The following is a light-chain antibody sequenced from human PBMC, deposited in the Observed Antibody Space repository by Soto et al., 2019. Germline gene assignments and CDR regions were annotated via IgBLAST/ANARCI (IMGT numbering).Light chain of an antibody. Sequence: DIQMTQSPSTLSASVGDRVTITCRASQSISSWLAWYQQKPGKAPKLLIYKASSLESGVPSRFSGSGSGTEFTLTISSLQPDDFATYXXQXXNNYPWTXXQGTRVEIK. CDR2: KAS. J-gene: IGKJ1*01. CDR3: QXXNNYPWT. CDR1: QSISSW. V-gene: IGKV1-5*03.